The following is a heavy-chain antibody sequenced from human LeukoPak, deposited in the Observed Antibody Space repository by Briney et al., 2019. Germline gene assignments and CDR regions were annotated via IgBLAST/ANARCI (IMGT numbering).Heavy chain of an antibody. J-gene: IGHJ4*02. CDR1: GFTFSSYE. D-gene: IGHD4-17*01. CDR3: ARDGATVTKGRGNYFDC. CDR2: ISSSGSTI. Sequence: PGGSLRLSCAASGFTFSSYEMNWVRQAPGKGLEWVSYISSSGSTIYYADSVKGRFTISRDNAKSSLNLQMNSLRAEDTAVYYCARDGATVTKGRGNYFDCWGQGTLVTVSS. V-gene: IGHV3-48*03.